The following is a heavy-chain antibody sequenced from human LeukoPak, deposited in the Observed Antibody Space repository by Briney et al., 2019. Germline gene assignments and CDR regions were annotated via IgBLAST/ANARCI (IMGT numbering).Heavy chain of an antibody. CDR3: AKRGRGYGSGSYYYYYYMDV. Sequence: PGGSLRLSCAASGFTFSSYSMNWVRQAPGKGLEWVSSISSSSSYIYYADSVKGRFTISRDNSKNTLYLQMNSLRAEDTAVYYCAKRGRGYGSGSYYYYYYMDVWGKGTTVTISS. J-gene: IGHJ6*03. V-gene: IGHV3-21*01. CDR2: ISSSSSYI. D-gene: IGHD3-10*01. CDR1: GFTFSSYS.